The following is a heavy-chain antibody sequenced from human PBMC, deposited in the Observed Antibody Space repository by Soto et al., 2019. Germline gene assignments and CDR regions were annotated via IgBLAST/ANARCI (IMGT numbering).Heavy chain of an antibody. CDR1: GYSFTSYW. Sequence: GESLKISCKGSGYSFTSYWISWVRQMPGKGLEWMGRIDPSDSYTNYSPSSQGHVTISADKSISTAYLQWSSLKASDTAMYYCARPIGDPLTGTTAYYYYGMDVWGQGTTVTVSS. CDR2: IDPSDSYT. CDR3: ARPIGDPLTGTTAYYYYGMDV. J-gene: IGHJ6*02. D-gene: IGHD1-7*01. V-gene: IGHV5-10-1*01.